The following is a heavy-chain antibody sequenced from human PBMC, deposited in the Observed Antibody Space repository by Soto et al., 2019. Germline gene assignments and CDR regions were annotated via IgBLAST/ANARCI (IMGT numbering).Heavy chain of an antibody. CDR2: IYHSGST. J-gene: IGHJ6*02. Sequence: QVQLQESGPGLMRPSQTLSLTCTVSGGFISSGGYYWAWIRQHPGKGLGWIGYIYHSGSTYYNPSLKSRVSISVDTSENQFSLRLSSVTAADTAIYYCARERCSTGCPMDVWGQGATVTVSS. D-gene: IGHD2-2*01. V-gene: IGHV4-31*03. CDR3: ARERCSTGCPMDV. CDR1: GGFISSGGYY.